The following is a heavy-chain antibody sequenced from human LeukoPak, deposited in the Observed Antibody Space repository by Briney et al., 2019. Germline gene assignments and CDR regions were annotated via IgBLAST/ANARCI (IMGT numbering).Heavy chain of an antibody. CDR3: ARLFLGSGSRGFDY. J-gene: IGHJ4*02. D-gene: IGHD3-10*01. CDR1: GGTFSSYA. Sequence: SVKVSCKASGGTFSSYAISWVRQAPGQGLEWMGGIIPIFGTANYAQKFQGRVTITADKSTSTAYMELSSLRSEDTAVYYCARLFLGSGSRGFDYWGQGTLVTVSS. V-gene: IGHV1-69*06. CDR2: IIPIFGTA.